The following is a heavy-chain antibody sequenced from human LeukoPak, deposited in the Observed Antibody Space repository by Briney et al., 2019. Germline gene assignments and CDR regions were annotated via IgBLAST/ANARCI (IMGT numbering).Heavy chain of an antibody. Sequence: GGSLRLSCAASGFTFSSYGMHWVRQAPGKGLEWVAVIWYDGTNKYYSDSVKGRFTISRDNSKNTLFLQMNSLRAEDTALYYCARAAYDSSGYLTLWGQGTLVTVSS. D-gene: IGHD3-22*01. J-gene: IGHJ4*02. CDR1: GFTFSSYG. CDR3: ARAAYDSSGYLTL. CDR2: IWYDGTNK. V-gene: IGHV3-33*01.